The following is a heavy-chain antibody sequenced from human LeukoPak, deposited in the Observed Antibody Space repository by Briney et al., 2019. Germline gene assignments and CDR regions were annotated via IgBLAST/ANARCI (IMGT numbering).Heavy chain of an antibody. J-gene: IGHJ4*02. CDR1: GGTFSSYP. CDR2: IIPILGIA. D-gene: IGHD3-9*01. CDR3: VCKQKAAYDILIG. V-gene: IGHV1-69*02. Sequence: LVKVSGKASGGTFSSYPISWVRQAPGQGFEWMARIIPILGIANYAQKFQGRVTITADKSTSTAYMELSSLRSEDTAVYFCVCKQKAAYDILIGWGQGTLVTVSS.